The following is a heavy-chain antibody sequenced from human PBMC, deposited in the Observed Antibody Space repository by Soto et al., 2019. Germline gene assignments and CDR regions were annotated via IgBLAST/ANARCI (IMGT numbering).Heavy chain of an antibody. CDR2: ISYDGSNK. J-gene: IGHJ5*02. CDR1: GFTFSSYG. V-gene: IGHV3-30*18. Sequence: QVQLVESGGGVVQPGRSLRLSCAASGFTFSSYGMHWVRQAPGKGLEWVAVISYDGSNKYYADSVKGRFTISRDNSKNTLYLQMNSLRAEDTAVYYCEKDRTLTFDPWGQGTLVTVSS. CDR3: EKDRTLTFDP. D-gene: IGHD2-2*01.